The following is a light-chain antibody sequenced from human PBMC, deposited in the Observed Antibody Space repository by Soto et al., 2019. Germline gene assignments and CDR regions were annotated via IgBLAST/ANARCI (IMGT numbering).Light chain of an antibody. CDR1: SSDVGAYNY. CDR2: EVS. V-gene: IGLV2-8*01. Sequence: QSVLTQPASVSGSPGQSITISCTGTSSDVGAYNYVSWYQQHPGKAPKLMIYEVSNRPSGVPDRFSGFKSGNTASLTVSGLRAEDEADYYCSSYAGSNTFVFGTGTKVTVL. J-gene: IGLJ1*01. CDR3: SSYAGSNTFV.